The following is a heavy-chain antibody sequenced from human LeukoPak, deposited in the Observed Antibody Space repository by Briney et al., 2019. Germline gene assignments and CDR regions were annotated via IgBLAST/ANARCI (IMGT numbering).Heavy chain of an antibody. CDR3: ARSSITYYDILTGYYRWFDP. Sequence: SETLSLTCAVYGGSFSGYYWSWIRQPPGKGLEWIGEINHSGSTNYIPSLKSRVTISVDTSKNQFSLKLSSVTAADTAVYYCARSSITYYDILTGYYRWFDPWGQGTLVTVSS. V-gene: IGHV4-34*01. J-gene: IGHJ5*02. CDR2: INHSGST. D-gene: IGHD3-9*01. CDR1: GGSFSGYY.